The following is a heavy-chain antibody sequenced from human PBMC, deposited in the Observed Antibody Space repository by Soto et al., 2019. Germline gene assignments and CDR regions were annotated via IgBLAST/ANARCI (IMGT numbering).Heavy chain of an antibody. CDR3: ARAPAPLYSSSWYPVYFQH. Sequence: SETLSLTCTVSGGSISSYYWSWIRHRPGKGLEWIGYIYYSGSTNYNPSLKSRVTISVDTSKNQFSLKLSSVTAADTAVYYCARAPAPLYSSSWYPVYFQHWGQGTLVT. D-gene: IGHD6-13*01. CDR1: GGSISSYY. V-gene: IGHV4-59*01. J-gene: IGHJ1*01. CDR2: IYYSGST.